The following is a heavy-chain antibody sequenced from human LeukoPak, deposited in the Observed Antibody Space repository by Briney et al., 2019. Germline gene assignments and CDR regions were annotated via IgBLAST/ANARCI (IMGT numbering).Heavy chain of an antibody. CDR1: GFTFSSYA. D-gene: IGHD4-17*01. V-gene: IGHV3-30*04. CDR2: ISYDGSNK. Sequence: GGSLRLSCAASGFTFSSYAMHWVRQAPGEGLEWVAVISYDGSNKYYADSVKGRFTISRDNSKNTLYLQMNSLRAEDAAVYYCARASTVTTPLDYWGQGTLVTVSS. J-gene: IGHJ4*02. CDR3: ARASTVTTPLDY.